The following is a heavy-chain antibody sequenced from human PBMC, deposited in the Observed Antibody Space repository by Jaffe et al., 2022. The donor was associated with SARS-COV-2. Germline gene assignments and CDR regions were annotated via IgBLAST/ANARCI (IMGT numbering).Heavy chain of an antibody. CDR1: GFTFSSYA. Sequence: EVQLLESGGGLVQPGGSLRLSCAASGFTFSSYAMSWVRQAPGKGLEWVSAISGSGGSTYYADSVKGRFTISRDNSKNTLYLQMNSLRAEDTAVYYCAKGPGTYYGGRNWYFDLWGRGTLVTVSS. D-gene: IGHD4-17*01. CDR2: ISGSGGST. V-gene: IGHV3-23*01. J-gene: IGHJ2*01. CDR3: AKGPGTYYGGRNWYFDL.